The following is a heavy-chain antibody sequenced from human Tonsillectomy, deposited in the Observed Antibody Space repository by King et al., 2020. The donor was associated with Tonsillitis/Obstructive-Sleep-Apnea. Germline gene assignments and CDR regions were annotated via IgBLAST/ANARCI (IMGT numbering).Heavy chain of an antibody. CDR2: ISYDGSNK. J-gene: IGHJ4*02. CDR3: ATDDLDDSSGYSGGY. V-gene: IGHV3-30*03. Sequence: VQLVESGGGVVQPGRSLRLSCAASGFTFSSYGMHWVRPAPGKGLEWVAVISYDGSNKYYADSVKGRFPISRDNSKNTLYLQMNSLRAEDTAVYYCATDDLDDSSGYSGGYWGQGTLVTVSS. D-gene: IGHD3-22*01. CDR1: GFTFSSYG.